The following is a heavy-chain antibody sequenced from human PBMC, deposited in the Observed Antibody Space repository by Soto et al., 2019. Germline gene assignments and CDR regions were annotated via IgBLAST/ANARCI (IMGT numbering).Heavy chain of an antibody. J-gene: IGHJ4*02. CDR3: ARADCGDPTSINY. V-gene: IGHV3-30-3*01. CDR1: GFTFSSYA. D-gene: IGHD4-17*01. CDR2: ISYDGSNK. Sequence: GGSLRLSCAASGFTFSSYAMHWVRQAPGKGLGWVAVISYDGSNKYYADSVKGRFTISRDNSKNTLYLQMNSLRAEDTAVYYCARADCGDPTSINYWGQGTLVTVSS.